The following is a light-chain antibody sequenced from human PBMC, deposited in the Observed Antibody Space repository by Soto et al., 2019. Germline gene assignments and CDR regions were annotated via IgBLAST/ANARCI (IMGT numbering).Light chain of an antibody. CDR3: QQYNSYSWT. CDR1: QSLNNW. Sequence: DIQMTQFPSTLSASVGDRVTITCRASQSLNNWLAWYQQKPGNAPKLLIYKASNLESGVPSRFSGSGSGTEFTLTISSLQPDDLATYYCQQYNSYSWTFGQGTKAEIK. V-gene: IGKV1-5*03. J-gene: IGKJ1*01. CDR2: KAS.